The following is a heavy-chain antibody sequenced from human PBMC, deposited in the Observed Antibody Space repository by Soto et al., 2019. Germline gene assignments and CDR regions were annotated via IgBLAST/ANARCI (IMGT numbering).Heavy chain of an antibody. CDR1: GYTFISYD. Sequence: QVHLVQSGAEVKKPGASVKVSCKASGYTFISYDIRWXRQAPGQGLEWMGWISPYNGNTNYAQKFQDRVTMTTETYTSTAYMELRSLRSDDTAVYYCARGRLFGNSPFDYWGQGTLVTVSS. D-gene: IGHD2-15*01. V-gene: IGHV1-18*04. CDR2: ISPYNGNT. CDR3: ARGRLFGNSPFDY. J-gene: IGHJ4*02.